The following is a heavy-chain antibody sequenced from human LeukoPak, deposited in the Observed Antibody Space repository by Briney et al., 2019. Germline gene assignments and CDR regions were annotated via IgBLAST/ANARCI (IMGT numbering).Heavy chain of an antibody. J-gene: IGHJ5*02. D-gene: IGHD1-1*01. CDR3: AREGTSGTHLNWFDP. CDR1: GGSISSYY. V-gene: IGHV4-59*01. CDR2: IYGSGST. Sequence: SETLSLTCTVSGGSISSYYWSWIRQPPGKGLEWIGHIYGSGSTNYNPSLKSRVALSVDTSKNQFSLKLSSVTAADTAVYYCAREGTSGTHLNWFDPWGQGTLVTVSS.